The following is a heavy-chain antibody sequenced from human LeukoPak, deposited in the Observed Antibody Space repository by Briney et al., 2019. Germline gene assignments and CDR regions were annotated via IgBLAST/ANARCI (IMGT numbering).Heavy chain of an antibody. CDR1: GFTFSSSA. D-gene: IGHD2-15*01. Sequence: GGSLRLSCAASGFTFSSSATSWVRQAPGKGLEWVSAISNNGGYTYYADSVQGRFTISRDNSKSTLCLQMNSLRAEDTAVYYCAKQLGYCSDGSCYFPYWGQGTLVTVSS. J-gene: IGHJ4*02. V-gene: IGHV3-23*01. CDR2: ISNNGGYT. CDR3: AKQLGYCSDGSCYFPY.